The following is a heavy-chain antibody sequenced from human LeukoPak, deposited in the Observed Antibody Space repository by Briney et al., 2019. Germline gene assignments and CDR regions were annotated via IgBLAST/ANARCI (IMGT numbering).Heavy chain of an antibody. CDR1: GFTFSSYW. Sequence: GGSLRLSCAAYGFTFSSYWMSWVRQAPGKGLEWVANIKQDGSEKNYVDSVKGRFTISRDNVKNSLYLQMNSLRVEDTAVYYCARDRVSGSGSIDYWGQGTLVTVSS. D-gene: IGHD3-10*01. J-gene: IGHJ4*02. V-gene: IGHV3-7*01. CDR3: ARDRVSGSGSIDY. CDR2: IKQDGSEK.